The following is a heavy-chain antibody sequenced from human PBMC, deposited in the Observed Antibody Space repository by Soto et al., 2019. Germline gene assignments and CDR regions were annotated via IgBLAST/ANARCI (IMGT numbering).Heavy chain of an antibody. J-gene: IGHJ3*02. CDR2: IYHSGST. CDR1: GGSISSGGYS. D-gene: IGHD2-21*02. CDR3: ARQVVTAYDAFDI. Sequence: SETLSLTCAVSGGSISSGGYSWSWIRQPPGEGLEWIGYIYHSGSTYYNPSLKSRVTISVDRSKNQFSLKLSSVTAADTAVYYCARQVVTAYDAFDIWGQGTMVTVSS. V-gene: IGHV4-30-2*01.